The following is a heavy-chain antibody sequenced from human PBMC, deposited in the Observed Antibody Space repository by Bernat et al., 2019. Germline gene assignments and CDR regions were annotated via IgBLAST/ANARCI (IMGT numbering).Heavy chain of an antibody. CDR3: AKKAYGSGTYYNFDS. J-gene: IGHJ4*02. Sequence: VQLVESGGGLVQPGGSLRLSCAASGFTFRSYAMTWVRQAPGKGLEWDSTISGGGIGTYYADSVKGRFTISRDSSKNTLYLQMNSLRAEDTAVYYCAKKAYGSGTYYNFDSWGQGTLVTVSS. D-gene: IGHD3-10*01. CDR1: GFTFRSYA. V-gene: IGHV3-23*04. CDR2: ISGGGIGT.